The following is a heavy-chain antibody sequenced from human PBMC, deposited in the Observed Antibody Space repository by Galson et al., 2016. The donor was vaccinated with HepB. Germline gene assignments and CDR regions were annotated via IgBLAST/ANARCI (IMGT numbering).Heavy chain of an antibody. Sequence: SLRLSCAASGFTFSNYDMSWVRQAPGRGLEWVSGISGSGARTTYADSVKGRFTISRDNSKNALHLQMNSLRAEDTAMYFCARHFSGSYLGQGTLVTVSS. CDR2: ISGSGART. CDR3: ARHFSGSY. J-gene: IGHJ4*02. D-gene: IGHD3-22*01. V-gene: IGHV3-23*01. CDR1: GFTFSNYD.